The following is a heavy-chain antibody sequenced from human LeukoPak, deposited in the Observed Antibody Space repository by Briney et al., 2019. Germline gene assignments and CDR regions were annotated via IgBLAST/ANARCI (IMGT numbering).Heavy chain of an antibody. CDR3: ARARRQLWRSFDP. CDR2: RNPNSGNT. CDR1: GYTFTSYD. V-gene: IGHV1-8*03. D-gene: IGHD5-18*01. J-gene: IGHJ5*02. Sequence: GASVKVSCNASGYTFTSYDINWGRQATGQGNEWMGCRNPNSGNTGYAQKLQGRVTITTNTSKSTAYMELSSLRSEDTAVYYCARARRQLWRSFDPWGQGTLVTLSS.